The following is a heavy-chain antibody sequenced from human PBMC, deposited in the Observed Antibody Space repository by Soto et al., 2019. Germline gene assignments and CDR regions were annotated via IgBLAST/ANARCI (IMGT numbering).Heavy chain of an antibody. Sequence: PSETLSLTCAVYGGSFSGYYWTWIRQPPGTGLEWIGEINHSGSTNYNPSLKSRVTISVDTSKNQFSLKLSFVTAADTAVYYCAGSGYYHNSGMDVWGQGTTVTVSS. CDR1: GGSFSGYY. CDR2: INHSGST. D-gene: IGHD3-22*01. J-gene: IGHJ6*02. V-gene: IGHV4-34*01. CDR3: AGSGYYHNSGMDV.